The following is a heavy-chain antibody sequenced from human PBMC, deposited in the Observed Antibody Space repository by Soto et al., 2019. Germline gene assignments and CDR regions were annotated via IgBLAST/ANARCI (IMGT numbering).Heavy chain of an antibody. D-gene: IGHD2-21*02. Sequence: QVQLQESGPGLVKPSGTLSLTCAVSGGSISSSNWWSWVRQPPGKGLEWIGEIYHSGSTNYNQSLKSRXXIXVXXSKNQFSLKLSSVTAADTAVYYCARVDTDSRWFDPWGQGTLVTVSS. CDR1: GGSISSSNW. CDR3: ARVDTDSRWFDP. V-gene: IGHV4-4*02. CDR2: IYHSGST. J-gene: IGHJ5*02.